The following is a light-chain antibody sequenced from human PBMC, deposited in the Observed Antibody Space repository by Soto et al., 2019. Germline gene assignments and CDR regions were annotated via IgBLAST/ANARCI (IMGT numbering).Light chain of an antibody. J-gene: IGKJ5*01. CDR2: GAS. CDR3: QQRSDWFT. Sequence: EIVMTQSPATLSVSPGERATLSCRASQSVSSNLAWYQQKPGQAPRLLIYGASTRATGIPARFSGSGSGTEFTLTISSLQSEDFGLYYCQQRSDWFTFGQGTRLENK. CDR1: QSVSSN. V-gene: IGKV3-15*01.